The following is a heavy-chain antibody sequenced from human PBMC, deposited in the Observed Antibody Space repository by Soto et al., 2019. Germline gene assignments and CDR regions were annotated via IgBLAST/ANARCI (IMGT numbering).Heavy chain of an antibody. CDR3: ARGGVVRGNWFDP. CDR2: ISAHDSKT. V-gene: IGHV1-18*04. J-gene: IGHJ5*02. Sequence: QVQLVQSGAEVKKPGASVKVSCKASDYTFTRSGINWVRQAPGQGLEWMGWISAHDSKTNYAQNLQGRVTLTTDTSTRTAYMELRSLRSDDTAVYYCARGGVVRGNWFDPWGQGTLVTVSS. CDR1: DYTFTRSG. D-gene: IGHD3-10*01.